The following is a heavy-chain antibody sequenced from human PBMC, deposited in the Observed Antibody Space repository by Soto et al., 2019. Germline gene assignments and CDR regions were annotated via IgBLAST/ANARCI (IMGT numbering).Heavy chain of an antibody. CDR1: GYSFTNYW. Sequence: PGESLKISCKGSGYSFTNYWIGWVRQMPGKGLEWMGIIYPGDSDTRYSPSFQGQVTISADKSISTAYLQWNNLKASDTAMYYCARPGGSDFWSNYFFDFWGQGTLVTVS. D-gene: IGHD3-3*01. CDR3: ARPGGSDFWSNYFFDF. V-gene: IGHV5-51*01. CDR2: IYPGDSDT. J-gene: IGHJ4*01.